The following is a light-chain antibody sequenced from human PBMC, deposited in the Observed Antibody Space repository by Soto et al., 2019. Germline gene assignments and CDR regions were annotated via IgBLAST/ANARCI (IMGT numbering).Light chain of an antibody. CDR2: DVS. V-gene: IGLV2-11*01. Sequence: QSALTQPRSVSGSPGQSVTISCTGTSSDVGGYNYVSWYQQHPGKAPKLMIYDVSKRPSGVPDRFSGSKSGNTASLTISGLKAEDEADYYCCSYAGSYAFHVVFGGGTKVTVL. CDR3: CSYAGSYAFHVV. J-gene: IGLJ2*01. CDR1: SSDVGGYNY.